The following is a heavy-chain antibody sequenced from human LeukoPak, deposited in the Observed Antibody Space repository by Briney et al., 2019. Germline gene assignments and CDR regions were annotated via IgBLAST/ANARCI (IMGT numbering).Heavy chain of an antibody. Sequence: GGSLRLSCAASGFAFSDYFMTWVRQAPGKGLEWVASINQDGSGKGYMDSVKGRFTISRDNAKKSVYLQMNSLRAEDTAVYYCAKGGDGYNSHPYDYWGQGTLVTVSS. CDR1: GFAFSDYF. CDR2: INQDGSGK. J-gene: IGHJ4*02. D-gene: IGHD5-24*01. V-gene: IGHV3-7*01. CDR3: AKGGDGYNSHPYDY.